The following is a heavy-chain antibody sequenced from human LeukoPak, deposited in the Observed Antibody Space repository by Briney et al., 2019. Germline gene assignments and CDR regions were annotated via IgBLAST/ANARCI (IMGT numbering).Heavy chain of an antibody. D-gene: IGHD6-19*01. Sequence: SETLSLTCTVSGDSISSYYWSWIRQPPGKGLEWIGYIYYSGSTNYNPSLKSRVTISVDTSKNQFSLKLSSVTAADTAVYYCAREEGQWLELDYWGQGTLVTVSS. CDR2: IYYSGST. CDR1: GDSISSYY. J-gene: IGHJ4*02. CDR3: AREEGQWLELDY. V-gene: IGHV4-59*01.